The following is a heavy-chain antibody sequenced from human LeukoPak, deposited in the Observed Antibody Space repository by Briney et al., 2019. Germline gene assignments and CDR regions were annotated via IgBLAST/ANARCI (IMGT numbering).Heavy chain of an antibody. J-gene: IGHJ4*02. Sequence: GSLRLSCAASGFTFSSYGMHWVRQAPGKGLEWVAVIWYDGSNKYYADSVKGRFTISRDNSKNTLYLQMNSLRAEDTAVYYCARERGYRPRLYYFVYWGQGTLVTVSS. V-gene: IGHV3-33*01. D-gene: IGHD5-18*01. CDR1: GFTFSSYG. CDR3: ARERGYRPRLYYFVY. CDR2: IWYDGSNK.